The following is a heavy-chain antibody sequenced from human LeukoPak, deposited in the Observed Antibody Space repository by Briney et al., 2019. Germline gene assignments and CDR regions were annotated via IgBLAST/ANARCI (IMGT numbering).Heavy chain of an antibody. CDR2: IYYSGST. CDR3: ARATFYGDYPWFDP. D-gene: IGHD4-17*01. Sequence: TSETLSLTRTVSGGSISSGGYYWSWIRQHPGKGLEWIGYIYYSGSTYYNPSLKSRVTISVDTSKNQFSLKLRSVTAADTAVYYCARATFYGDYPWFDPWGQGTLVTVSS. CDR1: GGSISSGGYY. J-gene: IGHJ5*02. V-gene: IGHV4-31*03.